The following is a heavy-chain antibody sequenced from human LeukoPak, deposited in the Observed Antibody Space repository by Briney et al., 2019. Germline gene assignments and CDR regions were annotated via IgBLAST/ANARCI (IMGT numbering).Heavy chain of an antibody. CDR3: AKDYAGIAAAQDGEMDE. Sequence: GGSLRLSCAASGFTFSSYGMHWVRQAPGKGLEWVAFIRYDGSNKYYADSVKGRFTISRDNSKNTLYLQMNSLRAEDTAVYYCAKDYAGIAAAQDGEMDEWGQGTLVTVSS. CDR1: GFTFSSYG. J-gene: IGHJ4*02. D-gene: IGHD6-13*01. V-gene: IGHV3-30*02. CDR2: IRYDGSNK.